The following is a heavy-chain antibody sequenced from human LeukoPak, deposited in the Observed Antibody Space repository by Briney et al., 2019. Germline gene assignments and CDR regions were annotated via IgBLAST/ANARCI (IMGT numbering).Heavy chain of an antibody. CDR1: GGSISGTSYY. J-gene: IGHJ4*02. CDR2: IYYSGTT. D-gene: IGHD1-14*01. CDR3: ASSETTLLDY. Sequence: SETLSLTCTVSGGSISGTSYYWGWIRQPPGKGLEWIGSIYYSGTTYYNPSLKSRVTISVDTSKNQFSLKLSSVTAADTAVYYCASSETTLLDYWGQGTLVTVSS. V-gene: IGHV4-39*07.